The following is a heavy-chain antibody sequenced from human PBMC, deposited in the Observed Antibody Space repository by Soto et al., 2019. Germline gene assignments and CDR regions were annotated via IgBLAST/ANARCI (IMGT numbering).Heavy chain of an antibody. Sequence: SETLSLTCTVSGGSISSYYWSWIRQPPGKGLEWIGYIYYSGSTNYNPSLKSRVTISVDTSKNQLSLKLSSVTAADTAVYYCARSSGYSSSRFAYWGQGILVTVSS. CDR2: IYYSGST. CDR3: ARSSGYSSSRFAY. J-gene: IGHJ4*02. CDR1: GGSISSYY. D-gene: IGHD6-13*01. V-gene: IGHV4-59*01.